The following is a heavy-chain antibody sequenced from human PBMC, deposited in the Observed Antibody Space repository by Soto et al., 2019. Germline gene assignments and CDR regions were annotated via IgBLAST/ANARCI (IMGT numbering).Heavy chain of an antibody. CDR2: IDPSDSYI. D-gene: IGHD2-2*01. CDR3: ARRRVGKRYGMDV. J-gene: IGHJ6*02. Sequence: EVQLVQSGAEVKEPGESLRISCTGFGFDFTNYWINWVRQLPGKGLEWMGRIDPSDSYISYSPSFEGDITISVDNYINTAYLRGRDVRASDSGKYFCARRRVGKRYGMDVWGQGTTVTVSS. V-gene: IGHV5-10-1*03. CDR1: GFDFTNYW.